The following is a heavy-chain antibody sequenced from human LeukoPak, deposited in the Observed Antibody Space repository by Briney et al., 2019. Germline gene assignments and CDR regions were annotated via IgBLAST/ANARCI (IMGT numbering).Heavy chain of an antibody. D-gene: IGHD6-13*01. Sequence: ASVKVSCKASGNTFTSYDINWVRQAPGQGLEWMGWISAYNDNTNYAQKFQGRVTMTTDTSTSTAYMELRSLRSDDTAVYYCARRASDSSWYFFDYWGQGTLVTVSS. V-gene: IGHV1-18*01. CDR1: GNTFTSYD. CDR3: ARRASDSSWYFFDY. J-gene: IGHJ4*02. CDR2: ISAYNDNT.